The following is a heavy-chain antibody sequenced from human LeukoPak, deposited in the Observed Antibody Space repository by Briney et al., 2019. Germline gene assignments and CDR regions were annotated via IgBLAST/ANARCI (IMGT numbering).Heavy chain of an antibody. V-gene: IGHV3-23*01. CDR3: AKDLGSGLFYY. CDR2: ISGSGGST. J-gene: IGHJ4*02. CDR1: GFTFSSYA. Sequence: GGSLRLSCAASGFTFSSYAMSWVRQAPGKVLEWVSAISGSGGSTYYADSVKGRFTISRDNSKNTLYLQMNSLRAEDTAVYYCAKDLGSGLFYYWGQGTLVTVSS. D-gene: IGHD6-19*01.